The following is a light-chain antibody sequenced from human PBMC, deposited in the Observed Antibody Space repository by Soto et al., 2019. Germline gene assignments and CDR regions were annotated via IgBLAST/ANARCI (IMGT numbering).Light chain of an antibody. Sequence: EIEMTQSPSSLAASVGDRVTISCRASQGISNYLAWYQQKPGKAPKLLIYATSTLLSGVPSRFTGSGSETDFTLTISSLQPEDVSTYYCHKYNLPPCTFGPGTKLDI. J-gene: IGKJ3*01. V-gene: IGKV1-27*01. CDR1: QGISNY. CDR3: HKYNLPPCT. CDR2: ATS.